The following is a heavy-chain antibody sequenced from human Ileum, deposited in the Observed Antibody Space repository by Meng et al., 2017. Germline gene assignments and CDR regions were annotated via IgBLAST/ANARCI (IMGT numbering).Heavy chain of an antibody. CDR1: GGSIRSDNYF. CDR2: IHHNGGA. D-gene: IGHD6-6*01. J-gene: IGHJ3*02. Sequence: QVHPQESGPGLVKPSQTLSLTCTVSGGSIRSDNYFWSWIRQVPGKGLEWIAYIHHNGGAYYNPSLKSRVTISVDTSKNQFSLSLISVTAADTAVYFCAREVNIAADSDGFDIWGLGTMVTVSS. CDR3: AREVNIAADSDGFDI. V-gene: IGHV4-31*03.